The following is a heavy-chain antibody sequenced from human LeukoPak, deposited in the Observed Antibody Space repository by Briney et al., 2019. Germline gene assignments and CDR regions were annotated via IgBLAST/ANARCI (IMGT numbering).Heavy chain of an antibody. Sequence: GGSLRLSCAASGSTVSSNYMSWVRQAPGKGLEWVANIKQDGSEKYYVDSVKGRFTISRDNAKNSLYLQMNSLRAEDTAVYYCAREDIDYYDSSGYLDYWGQGTLVTVSS. CDR1: GSTVSSNY. CDR2: IKQDGSEK. V-gene: IGHV3-7*01. J-gene: IGHJ4*02. D-gene: IGHD3-22*01. CDR3: AREDIDYYDSSGYLDY.